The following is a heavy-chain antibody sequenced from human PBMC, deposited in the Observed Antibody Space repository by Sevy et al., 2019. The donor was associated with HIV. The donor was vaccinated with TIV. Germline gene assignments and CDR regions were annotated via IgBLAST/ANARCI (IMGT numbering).Heavy chain of an antibody. D-gene: IGHD2-8*01. CDR2: LSFGCGEL. J-gene: IGHJ4*02. Sequence: GESLKIACAASGFTFNKYSMSWVRQPPGKGLEWVATLSFGCGELNYADSVKGRFTISRDNSKNSFYLQMNNLRAEDTALYYCAREGCTKPHDYWGQGTLVTVSS. V-gene: IGHV3-23*01. CDR3: AREGCTKPHDY. CDR1: GFTFNKYS.